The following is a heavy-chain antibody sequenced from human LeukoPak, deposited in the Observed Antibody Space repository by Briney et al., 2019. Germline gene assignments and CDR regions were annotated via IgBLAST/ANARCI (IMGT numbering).Heavy chain of an antibody. CDR2: IYYSGST. CDR3: ARGPLVVVVAATVDSWFDP. D-gene: IGHD2-15*01. V-gene: IGHV4-39*07. CDR1: GGSISSSSYY. Sequence: SETLSLTCTVSGGSISSSSYYWGWIRQPPGKGLEWIGSIYYSGSTYYNPSLKSRVTISVDTSKNQFSLKLSSVTAADTAVYYCARGPLVVVVAATVDSWFDPWGQGTLVTVSS. J-gene: IGHJ5*02.